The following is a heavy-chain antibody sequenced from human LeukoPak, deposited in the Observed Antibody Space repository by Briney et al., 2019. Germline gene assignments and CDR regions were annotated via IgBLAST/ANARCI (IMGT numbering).Heavy chain of an antibody. Sequence: ASVKVSCKASGYTFTSYYMHWVRQAPGQGLEWMGIINPSGGSSTYAQKFQGRVTMTRDLSTNTVFMELSSLRSEDTAFYYCARTAARRFDYWGQGTLVTVSS. J-gene: IGHJ4*02. CDR3: ARTAARRFDY. V-gene: IGHV1-46*01. D-gene: IGHD6-6*01. CDR2: INPSGGSS. CDR1: GYTFTSYY.